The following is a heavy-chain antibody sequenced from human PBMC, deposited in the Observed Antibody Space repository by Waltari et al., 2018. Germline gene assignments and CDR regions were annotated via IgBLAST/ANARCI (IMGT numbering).Heavy chain of an antibody. Sequence: QVQLVQSGAEVKKPGASVKVSCKASGYTFPGYYMHWVRQAPGQGLEWMGWINPNSGGTNYAQKYQGRVTLTRDTSISTAYMELSSLGSDDMAVFYCARQAARNFDYWGQGTLVTVSS. CDR1: GYTFPGYY. V-gene: IGHV1-2*02. CDR2: INPNSGGT. CDR3: ARQAARNFDY. J-gene: IGHJ4*02.